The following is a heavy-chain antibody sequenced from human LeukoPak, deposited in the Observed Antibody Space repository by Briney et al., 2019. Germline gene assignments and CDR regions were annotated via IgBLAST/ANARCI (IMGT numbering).Heavy chain of an antibody. D-gene: IGHD5-12*01. CDR3: AKDRYGDYEAPFHYYMDA. CDR2: INPNSGDT. J-gene: IGHJ6*03. CDR1: GYTFTSYY. Sequence: ASVKVSCKASGYTFTSYYMHWVRQAPGQGLEWMGWINPNSGDTNYAQKFQGRVTMTRDTSIDTAYMQLSRLRSDDTVVYYCAKDRYGDYEAPFHYYMDAWGRGTTVTVSS. V-gene: IGHV1-2*02.